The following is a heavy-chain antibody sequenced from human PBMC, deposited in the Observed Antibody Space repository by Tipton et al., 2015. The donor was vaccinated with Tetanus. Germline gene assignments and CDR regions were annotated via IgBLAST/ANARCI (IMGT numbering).Heavy chain of an antibody. J-gene: IGHJ4*01. V-gene: IGHV4-31*03. D-gene: IGHD5-18*01. CDR2: IYYTGST. Sequence: TLSLTCTVSGGSISSRSYYWSWIRQHPVKGLEWIGYIYYTGSTYYNPSLKSRVIISADTSKNQSSLKLSSVTAADTAVYYCASSVGQLWFWGQGSLVTVSS. CDR3: ASSVGQLWF. CDR1: GGSISSRSYY.